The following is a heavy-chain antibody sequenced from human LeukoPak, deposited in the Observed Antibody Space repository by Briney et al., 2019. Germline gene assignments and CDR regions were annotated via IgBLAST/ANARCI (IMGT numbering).Heavy chain of an antibody. Sequence: PGGSLRLSCAASGFTFSSNAMTWVREAPGKGLEWVSTIRGNGDSTHYADSVKGRFTISRDNSKDTLYLQMNSMRGEDSAIYYCAKGQELDDGVFDSWGQGTLVTVSS. CDR2: IRGNGDST. J-gene: IGHJ4*02. CDR1: GFTFSSNA. CDR3: AKGQELDDGVFDS. D-gene: IGHD1-1*01. V-gene: IGHV3-23*01.